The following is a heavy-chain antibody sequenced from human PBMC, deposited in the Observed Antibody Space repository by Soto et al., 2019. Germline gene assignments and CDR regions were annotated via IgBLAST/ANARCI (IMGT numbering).Heavy chain of an antibody. CDR3: ARAHRYSRGKYYYYGMDV. J-gene: IGHJ6*02. CDR1: GGSISSGGYY. Sequence: PSETLSLACTVSGGSISSGGYYWSWIRQHPCKGLEWIGYIYYSGSTYYNPSLKSRVTISVGTSKNQFSLKLRSVTAADTAVYYCARAHRYSRGKYYYYGMDVWGQGTTVTVSS. D-gene: IGHD6-13*01. CDR2: IYYSGST. V-gene: IGHV4-31*03.